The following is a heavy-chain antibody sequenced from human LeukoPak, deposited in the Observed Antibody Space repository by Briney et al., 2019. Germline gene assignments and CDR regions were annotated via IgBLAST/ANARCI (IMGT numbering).Heavy chain of an antibody. J-gene: IGHJ4*02. CDR2: INHSGST. CDR1: GGSISSSSYY. D-gene: IGHD2-2*01. Sequence: SETLSLTCTVSGGSISSSSYYWSWIRQPPGKGLEWIGEINHSGSTNYNPSLKSRVTISVDTSKNQFSLKLSSVTAADTAVYHCARGRGDIVVVPAAPPYYFDSWGQGTLVTVSS. V-gene: IGHV4-39*07. CDR3: ARGRGDIVVVPAAPPYYFDS.